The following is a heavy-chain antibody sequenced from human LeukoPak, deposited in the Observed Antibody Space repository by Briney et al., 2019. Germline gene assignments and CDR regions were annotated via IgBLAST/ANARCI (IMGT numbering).Heavy chain of an antibody. V-gene: IGHV3-7*04. CDR2: IKQDGSEK. CDR1: GFRFSAYN. Sequence: PGGALRLSCAASGFRFSAYNMNWVRQAPGKGLEWVANIKQDGSEKYYVDSVKGRFTISRDNAKNSLYLQMNSLRAEDTAVFYCARDGTYTDYDPDFDIWGQGTLVTVSS. D-gene: IGHD5-12*01. CDR3: ARDGTYTDYDPDFDI. J-gene: IGHJ4*02.